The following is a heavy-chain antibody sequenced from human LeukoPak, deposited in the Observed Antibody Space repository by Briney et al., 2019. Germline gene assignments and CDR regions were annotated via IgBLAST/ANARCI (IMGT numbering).Heavy chain of an antibody. D-gene: IGHD3-22*01. Sequence: QPGGSLRLSCAASGFTFSSYWMSWVRQAPGKGLEWVANIKQDGSEKYYVDSVKGRFTISRDNSKNTLYLQMNSLRAEDTAVYYCANSLTYYYDSSGYFDAFDIWGQGTMVTVSS. CDR3: ANSLTYYYDSSGYFDAFDI. CDR2: IKQDGSEK. J-gene: IGHJ3*02. V-gene: IGHV3-7*03. CDR1: GFTFSSYW.